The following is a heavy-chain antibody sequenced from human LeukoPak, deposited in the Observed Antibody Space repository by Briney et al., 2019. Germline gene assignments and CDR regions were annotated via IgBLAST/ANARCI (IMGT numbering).Heavy chain of an antibody. Sequence: GGSLRLSCVGSGFTSTIYWMTWIRQAPGKGLEWVANINEDGSEQYYVDSVKGRYTISRDNSRNSMYLQMNSLRVEDTAVYYCARGMIIDYLGQGTLVTVSS. CDR2: INEDGSEQ. CDR1: GFTSTIYW. V-gene: IGHV3-7*01. D-gene: IGHD3-22*01. CDR3: ARGMIIDY. J-gene: IGHJ4*02.